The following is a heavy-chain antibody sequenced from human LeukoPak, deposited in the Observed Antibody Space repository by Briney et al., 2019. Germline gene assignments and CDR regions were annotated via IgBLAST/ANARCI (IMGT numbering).Heavy chain of an antibody. J-gene: IGHJ3*02. CDR2: IIPTFGTA. Sequence: SVKVSCKASGGTFSSYAISWVRQAPGQGLEWMGGIIPTFGTANYAQKFQGRVTITADESTSTAYMELSSLRSEDTAVYYCARSLYYYDSSGQPLSVAFDIWGQGTMVTVSS. V-gene: IGHV1-69*01. D-gene: IGHD3-22*01. CDR3: ARSLYYYDSSGQPLSVAFDI. CDR1: GGTFSSYA.